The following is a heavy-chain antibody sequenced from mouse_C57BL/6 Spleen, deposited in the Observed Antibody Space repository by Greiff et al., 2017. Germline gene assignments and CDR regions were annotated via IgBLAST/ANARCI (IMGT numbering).Heavy chain of an antibody. CDR1: GYSFTDYN. D-gene: IGHD1-1*01. J-gene: IGHJ4*01. CDR3: ARSGGPHYYSSSPYAMDY. CDR2: INPNYGTT. Sequence: EVQLQQSGPELVKPGASVKISCKASGYSFTDYNMNWVKQSNGKSLEWIGLINPNYGTTSYNQKFKGKATLTVDQSSSTAYMQLNSLTSEDSAVYYCARSGGPHYYSSSPYAMDYWGQGTSVTVSA. V-gene: IGHV1-39*01.